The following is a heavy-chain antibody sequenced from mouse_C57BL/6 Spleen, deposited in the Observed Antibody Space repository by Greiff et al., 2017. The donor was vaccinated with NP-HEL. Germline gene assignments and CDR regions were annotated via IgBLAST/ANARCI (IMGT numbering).Heavy chain of an antibody. D-gene: IGHD2-4*01. CDR3: ARREGYDYYYAMDY. J-gene: IGHJ4*01. V-gene: IGHV1-69*01. CDR2: IDPSDSYT. CDR1: GYTFTSYW. Sequence: QVHAKQSGAELVMPGASVKLSCKASGYTFTSYWMHWVKQRPGQGLEWIGEIDPSDSYTNYNQKFKGKSTLTVDKSSSTAYMQLSSLTSEDSAVYYCARREGYDYYYAMDYWGQGTSVTVSS.